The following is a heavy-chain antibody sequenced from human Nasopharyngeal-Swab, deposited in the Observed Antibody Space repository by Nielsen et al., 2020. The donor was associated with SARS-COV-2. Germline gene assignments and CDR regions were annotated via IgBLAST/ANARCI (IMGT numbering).Heavy chain of an antibody. Sequence: WIRQPPGKGLEWIGYIYYTGSTYCNPSLKSRVTISVDTSKNQFSLKLTSETAADAAVYYCARYPSSSWSSYGMDVWGQGTTVTVSS. J-gene: IGHJ6*02. D-gene: IGHD6-13*01. CDR2: IYYTGST. V-gene: IGHV4-31*02. CDR3: ARYPSSSWSSYGMDV.